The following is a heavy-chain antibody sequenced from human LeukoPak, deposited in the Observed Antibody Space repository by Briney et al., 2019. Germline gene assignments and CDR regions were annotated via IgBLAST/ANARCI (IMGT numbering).Heavy chain of an antibody. CDR2: ISSRSSYI. V-gene: IGHV3-21*01. CDR1: GFTFSSYS. Sequence: PGGSLRLSCAASGFTFSSYSMNWVRQAPGKGLGWVSSISSRSSYIYYTDSVKGRFTISRDNAKNSLYLQMNSLRAEDTAVYYCARGGEFSGHEIWGQGTLVTVSS. CDR3: ARGGEFSGHEI. J-gene: IGHJ4*02. D-gene: IGHD5-12*01.